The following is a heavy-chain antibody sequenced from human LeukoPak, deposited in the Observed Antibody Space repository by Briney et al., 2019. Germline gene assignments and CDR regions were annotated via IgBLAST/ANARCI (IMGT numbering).Heavy chain of an antibody. Sequence: SETLSLPCAVSGYSIRSGYYWGWIRQPPGKGLEWIGSIYNSGSTYYNPSLKSRVTISVDTSRNHFSQKLSSVTAADTAVYYCAREGTTHAGVDQWGQGTLVAVSS. CDR3: AREGTTHAGVDQ. D-gene: IGHD1-14*01. CDR2: IYNSGST. V-gene: IGHV4-38-2*02. CDR1: GYSIRSGYY. J-gene: IGHJ4*02.